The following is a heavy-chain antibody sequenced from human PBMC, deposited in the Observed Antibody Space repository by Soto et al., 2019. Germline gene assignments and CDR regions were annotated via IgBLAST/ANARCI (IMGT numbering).Heavy chain of an antibody. V-gene: IGHV3-23*01. Sequence: EVQLLESGGGLVQPGGSLRLSCAASGFTFSSYAMSWVRQAPGKGLALVSSISGSGGSAYYAASVKGRFTISRDNSKNTLYLQMNSRRSEDTAVYSCAKTHPLHDFWSGYHRQYCYYWGQITLVTVSS. D-gene: IGHD3-3*01. CDR1: GFTFSSYA. CDR3: AKTHPLHDFWSGYHRQYCYY. J-gene: IGHJ4*02. CDR2: ISGSGGSA.